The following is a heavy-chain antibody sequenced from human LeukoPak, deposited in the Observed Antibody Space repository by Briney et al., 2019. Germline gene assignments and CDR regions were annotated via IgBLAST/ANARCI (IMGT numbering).Heavy chain of an antibody. Sequence: GGSLRLSCAASGFTFSSYALSWVRQAPGKGLEWVSAISDSGGSTYYADSVKGRFTISRDNSKNTLYLQMDSLRAEDTAVYYCARGPRYSFGSAFDYWGQGTLVTVSS. J-gene: IGHJ4*02. V-gene: IGHV3-23*01. D-gene: IGHD5-18*01. CDR1: GFTFSSYA. CDR3: ARGPRYSFGSAFDY. CDR2: ISDSGGST.